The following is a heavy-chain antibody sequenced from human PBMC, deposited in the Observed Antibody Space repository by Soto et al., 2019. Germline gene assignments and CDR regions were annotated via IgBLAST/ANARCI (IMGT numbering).Heavy chain of an antibody. CDR2: ISSSSGTI. D-gene: IGHD3-3*01. Sequence: LRLSCAASGFTFSSYSMNWVRQAPGKGLEWVSYISSSSGTIYYADSVKGRFTISRDNAKNSLYLQMNSLRDEDTAVYYCARVARFYNSRWFDPWGQGTLVTVSS. CDR3: ARVARFYNSRWFDP. V-gene: IGHV3-48*02. CDR1: GFTFSSYS. J-gene: IGHJ5*02.